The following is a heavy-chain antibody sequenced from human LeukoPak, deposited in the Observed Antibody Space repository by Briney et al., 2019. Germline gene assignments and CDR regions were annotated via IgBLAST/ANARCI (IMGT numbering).Heavy chain of an antibody. CDR3: AKDVWGSYWFDY. Sequence: MTSETLSLTCTVSGGSISSYYWSWIRQPPGKGLEWIGYIYYSGSTNYNPSLKSRVTISVDTSKNQFSLKLSSVTAADTAVYYCAKDVWGSYWFDYWGQGTLVTVSS. CDR2: IYYSGST. V-gene: IGHV4-59*12. J-gene: IGHJ4*02. D-gene: IGHD1-26*01. CDR1: GGSISSYY.